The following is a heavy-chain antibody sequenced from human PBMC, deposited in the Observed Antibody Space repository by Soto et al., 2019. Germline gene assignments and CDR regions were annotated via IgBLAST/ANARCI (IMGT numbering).Heavy chain of an antibody. CDR3: ARPDQKWLRFPFDY. D-gene: IGHD5-12*01. Sequence: QLQLQESGPGLVKPSETLSLTCTVSGGSISSSSYYWGWIRQPPGKGLEWIGSIYYSGSTYYNPSLKSRVTISVDTSKNQFSLKLSSVTAADTAVYYCARPDQKWLRFPFDYWGQGTLVTVSS. J-gene: IGHJ4*02. CDR1: GGSISSSSYY. V-gene: IGHV4-39*01. CDR2: IYYSGST.